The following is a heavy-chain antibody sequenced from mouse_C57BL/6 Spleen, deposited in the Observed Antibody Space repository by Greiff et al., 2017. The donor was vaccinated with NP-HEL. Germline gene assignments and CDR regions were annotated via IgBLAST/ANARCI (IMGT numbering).Heavy chain of an antibody. CDR2: IDPENGDT. Sequence: EVKLVESGAELVRPGASVKLSCTASGFNITDDYMHWVKQRPEQGLEWIGWIDPENGDTEYASKFQGKATITADTSSNTAYLQLSSLTSEDTAVYYCTTPHYYGSYWYFDVWGTGTTVTVSS. J-gene: IGHJ1*03. D-gene: IGHD1-1*01. CDR3: TTPHYYGSYWYFDV. V-gene: IGHV14-4*01. CDR1: GFNITDDY.